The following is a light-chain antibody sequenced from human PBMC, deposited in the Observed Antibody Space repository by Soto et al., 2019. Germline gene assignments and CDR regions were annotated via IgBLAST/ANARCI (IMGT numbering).Light chain of an antibody. CDR1: LSVSRN. Sequence: EIVMTQSPATLSVSPGERATLSCRASLSVSRNLAWYQQKPGQAPRLLIFDASTRATGIPARFSGSGSGTDFTLTISRLEPEDFAVYYCQQYGSSPRTFGQGTKVDI. V-gene: IGKV3-15*01. CDR3: QQYGSSPRT. CDR2: DAS. J-gene: IGKJ1*01.